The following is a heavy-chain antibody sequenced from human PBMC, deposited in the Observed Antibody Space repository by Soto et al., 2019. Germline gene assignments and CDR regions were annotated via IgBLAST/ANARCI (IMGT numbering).Heavy chain of an antibody. CDR1: GFTFSSYA. CDR3: AKDTVRFLEWLQHGAPDY. D-gene: IGHD3-3*01. CDR2: ISGSGGST. Sequence: EVQLLESGGGLVQPGGSLRLSCAASGFTFSSYAMSWVRQAPGKGLEWVSAISGSGGSTYYADSVKGRFTISRDNSKNPLYLQMNSLRAEDTAVYYCAKDTVRFLEWLQHGAPDYWGQGTLVTVSS. V-gene: IGHV3-23*01. J-gene: IGHJ4*02.